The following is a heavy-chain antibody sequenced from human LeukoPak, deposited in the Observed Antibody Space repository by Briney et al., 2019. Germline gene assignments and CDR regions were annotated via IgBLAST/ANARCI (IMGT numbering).Heavy chain of an antibody. CDR1: GFTFSSYS. CDR2: ISSSSSYI. Sequence: GEPLRLSCAASGFTFSSYSMNWVRQAPGKGLEWVSSISSSSSYIYYADSVEGRFTISRDNAKNSLHLQMNSLRAEDTAVYYCARAFSGVGDAYDIWGQGTMVTVSS. V-gene: IGHV3-21*01. D-gene: IGHD1-26*01. CDR3: ARAFSGVGDAYDI. J-gene: IGHJ3*02.